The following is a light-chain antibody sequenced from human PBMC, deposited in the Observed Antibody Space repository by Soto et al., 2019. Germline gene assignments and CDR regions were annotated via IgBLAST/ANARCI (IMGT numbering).Light chain of an antibody. J-gene: IGKJ1*01. CDR2: WAS. CDR3: QQYYNIPWT. CDR1: QSILYRSNNKHY. Sequence: IVMTQSPDSLAVSLGERATINCKSSQSILYRSNNKHYLAWYQQKPGQPPKLLIYWASTRESGVPDRFSGSGSATDFTLTISSLQAEDVAVYYCQQYYNIPWTFGQGTKVEIK. V-gene: IGKV4-1*01.